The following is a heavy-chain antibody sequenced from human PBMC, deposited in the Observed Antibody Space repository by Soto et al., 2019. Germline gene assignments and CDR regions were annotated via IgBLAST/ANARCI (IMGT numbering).Heavy chain of an antibody. Sequence: SETLSLTCAVYGGSFSGYYWSWIRQPPGKGLEWIGEINHSGSTNYNPSLKSRVTISVDTSKNQFSLKLSSVTAADTAVYYCARDAAMVSDYYYGMDVWGQGTTVTVSS. CDR1: GGSFSGYY. J-gene: IGHJ6*02. CDR2: INHSGST. CDR3: ARDAAMVSDYYYGMDV. V-gene: IGHV4-34*01. D-gene: IGHD5-18*01.